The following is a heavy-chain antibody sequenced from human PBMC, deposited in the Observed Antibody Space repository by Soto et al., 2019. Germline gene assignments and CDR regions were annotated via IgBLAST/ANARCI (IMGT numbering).Heavy chain of an antibody. Sequence: SETLSLTCTVSGDSISSATHYWNWIRQHPGKGLEWIGYVSSSGNSYYSPSLKSRVFMSVDTSKNLFSLKLSSVTAADTAIYYCVGRLPSTYNYFDSWRPGAQVTVSS. CDR2: VSSSGNS. V-gene: IGHV4-31*03. J-gene: IGHJ4*02. CDR1: GDSISSATHY. CDR3: VGRLPSTYNYFDS. D-gene: IGHD4-17*01.